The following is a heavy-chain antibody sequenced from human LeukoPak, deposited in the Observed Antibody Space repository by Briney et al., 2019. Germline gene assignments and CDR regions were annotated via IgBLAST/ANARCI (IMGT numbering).Heavy chain of an antibody. D-gene: IGHD5-12*01. CDR3: ARGGDIVPTEPTNWFDP. J-gene: IGHJ5*02. CDR2: IYSSGST. V-gene: IGHV4-4*07. CDR1: GGSISNYY. Sequence: PSETLSLTCTVSGGSISNYYWTWIRQLAGKGLEWIGRIYSSGSTTYNPSLKSRVTMSVDTSKTQFSLRLSSVTAADTAVYYCARGGDIVPTEPTNWFDPWGQGTLVTVSS.